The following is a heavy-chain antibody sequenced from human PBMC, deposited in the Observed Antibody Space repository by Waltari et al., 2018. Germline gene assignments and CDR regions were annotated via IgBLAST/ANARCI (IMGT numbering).Heavy chain of an antibody. CDR3: ARDRSDSSSSDDAFDI. CDR2: IYTSGST. J-gene: IGHJ3*02. CDR1: GGSISSGSYY. V-gene: IGHV4-61*02. Sequence: QVQLQESGPGLVKSSQTLSLTCTVSGGSISSGSYYWSWIRQPAGKGLEWIGRIYTSGSTNYNPSLKSRVTISVDTSKNQFSLKLSSVTAADTAVYYCARDRSDSSSSDDAFDIWGQGTMVTVSS. D-gene: IGHD6-6*01.